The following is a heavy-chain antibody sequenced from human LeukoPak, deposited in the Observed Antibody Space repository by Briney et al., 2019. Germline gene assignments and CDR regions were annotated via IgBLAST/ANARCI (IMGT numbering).Heavy chain of an antibody. V-gene: IGHV4-34*01. D-gene: IGHD3-10*01. CDR2: INHSGST. Sequence: PSETLSLTCAVYGGSFCGYYWSWSRQPPGKGLEWIGEINHSGSTNYNPSLKSRVTISVDTTTNQFSLKLSSVTAADTAVYYCARGGKGNYGSGSYYIDNWFDPWGQGTLVTVSS. CDR3: ARGGKGNYGSGSYYIDNWFDP. J-gene: IGHJ5*02. CDR1: GGSFCGYY.